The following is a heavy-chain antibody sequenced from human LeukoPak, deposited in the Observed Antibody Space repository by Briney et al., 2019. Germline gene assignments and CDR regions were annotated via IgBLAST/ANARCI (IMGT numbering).Heavy chain of an antibody. CDR2: ISSSGSTI. CDR3: AKVSDGWYLNY. CDR1: GFTFSDYY. Sequence: GGSLRLSCAASGFTFSDYYMSWIRQAPGKGLEWVSYISSSGSTIYYADSVKGRFTISRDNSKNTLYLQMNSLRAEDTAVYYCAKVSDGWYLNYWGQGTLVTVSS. D-gene: IGHD6-19*01. J-gene: IGHJ4*02. V-gene: IGHV3-11*01.